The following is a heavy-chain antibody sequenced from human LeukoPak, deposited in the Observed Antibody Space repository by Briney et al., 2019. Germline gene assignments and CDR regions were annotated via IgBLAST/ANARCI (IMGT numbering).Heavy chain of an antibody. D-gene: IGHD3-22*01. Sequence: ASVKVSCKASGGTFSIYAISWVRQAPGQGGEWMGRIIPILGIANYAQKFQGRVTITAEKTTSTAYMELSSLRSEHTAVYYCARLQKTYYYDSSGYYGLGDYWGQGTLVTVSS. CDR3: ARLQKTYYYDSSGYYGLGDY. CDR1: GGTFSIYA. V-gene: IGHV1-69*04. CDR2: IIPILGIA. J-gene: IGHJ4*02.